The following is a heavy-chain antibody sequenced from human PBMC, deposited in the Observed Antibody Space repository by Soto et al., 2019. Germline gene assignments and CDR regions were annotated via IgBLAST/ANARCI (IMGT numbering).Heavy chain of an antibody. V-gene: IGHV1-3*01. Sequence: GASVKVSCKASGYTFTSYAIDWVRQAPGQRLEWMGWINAGNGNTKYSQKFQGRVTITRDTSASTAYMELSSLRSEDTAVYYCARDSSGWYGYDAFDIWGQGTMVTVSS. D-gene: IGHD6-19*01. CDR1: GYTFTSYA. CDR2: INAGNGNT. CDR3: ARDSSGWYGYDAFDI. J-gene: IGHJ3*02.